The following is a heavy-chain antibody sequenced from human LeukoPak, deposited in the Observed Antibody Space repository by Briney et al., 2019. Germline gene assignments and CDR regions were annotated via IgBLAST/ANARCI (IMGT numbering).Heavy chain of an antibody. Sequence: SETLSLTCTVSGGSISSYYWSWIRQPPGKGLEWIGYIYYSGSTNYNPSLKSRVTISVDTSKNQFSLKLSSVTAADTAVYYCASNTRAISGYSYGYDNYYYYMDVWGKGTTVTVSS. CDR2: IYYSGST. V-gene: IGHV4-59*01. D-gene: IGHD5-18*01. CDR3: ASNTRAISGYSYGYDNYYYYMDV. CDR1: GGSISSYY. J-gene: IGHJ6*03.